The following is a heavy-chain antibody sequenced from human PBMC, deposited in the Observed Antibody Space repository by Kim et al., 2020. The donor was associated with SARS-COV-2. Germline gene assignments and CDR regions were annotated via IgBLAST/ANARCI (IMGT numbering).Heavy chain of an antibody. Sequence: SVKVSCKASGGTFSSYAISWVRQAPGQGLEWMGRIIPILGIANYAQKFQGRVTITADKSTSTAYMELSSLRSEHTAVYYCARGGPYDAFDIWGQGTMVT. CDR1: GGTFSSYA. D-gene: IGHD3-16*01. J-gene: IGHJ3*02. V-gene: IGHV1-69*04. CDR2: IIPILGIA. CDR3: ARGGPYDAFDI.